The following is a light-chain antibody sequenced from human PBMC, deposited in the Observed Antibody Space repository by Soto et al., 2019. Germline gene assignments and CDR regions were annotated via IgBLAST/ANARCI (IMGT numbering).Light chain of an antibody. CDR1: QSVLFSSNNKNY. CDR3: HQYYNSPGT. Sequence: DIVMTQSPDSLAVSLGERATINCKSSQSVLFSSNNKNYLAWYQQKPGQPPKLLIYWASTRESGVPDRFSGSGSGTDFTLTISSLQAEDAAVYYCHQYYNSPGTFGQGTKVDI. V-gene: IGKV4-1*01. J-gene: IGKJ1*01. CDR2: WAS.